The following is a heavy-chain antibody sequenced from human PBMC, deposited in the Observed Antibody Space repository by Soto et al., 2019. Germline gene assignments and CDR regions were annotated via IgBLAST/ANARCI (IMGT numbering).Heavy chain of an antibody. D-gene: IGHD3-10*01. V-gene: IGHV5-51*01. CDR2: IFPSDSET. CDR3: ASSPKLVSYYYGSGNPYPPPYYYYGMDV. CDR1: GYNFATYW. J-gene: IGHJ6*02. Sequence: PGESLKISCKGSGYNFATYWVGWVRQTPEKGLEWMEIIFPSDSETLYSPSFQGHVTISADKSISTAYLQWSSLKASDTAMYYCASSPKLVSYYYGSGNPYPPPYYYYGMDVWGQGTTVTVSS.